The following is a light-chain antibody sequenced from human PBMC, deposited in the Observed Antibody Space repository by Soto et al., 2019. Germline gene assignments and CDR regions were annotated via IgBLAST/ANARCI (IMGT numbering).Light chain of an antibody. CDR2: GAS. Sequence: EIVLTQSPGTLSLSPGERATLSCRASQSVSSSYFAWYQQKPGQAPRLLIFGASNRATGIPDRFSGSGSGTHCTLTISRLEPEDFAVYYCQHYGSSPWTFGQGTKVEIK. CDR3: QHYGSSPWT. CDR1: QSVSSSY. V-gene: IGKV3-20*01. J-gene: IGKJ1*01.